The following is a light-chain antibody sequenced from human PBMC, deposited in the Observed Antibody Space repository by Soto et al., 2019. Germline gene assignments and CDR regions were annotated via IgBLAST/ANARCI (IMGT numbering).Light chain of an antibody. CDR1: SSNIGSNY. CDR2: RNN. V-gene: IGLV1-47*01. Sequence: QSVLTQPPSASGTPGQRVTISCSGSSSNIGSNYVYWYQQLPGTAPKLLIYRNNQRPSGVPDRFSGSKSGTSASLAISGLRSEDEADYYCAAWDDSLSVVFGGVTKLTVL. CDR3: AAWDDSLSVV. J-gene: IGLJ2*01.